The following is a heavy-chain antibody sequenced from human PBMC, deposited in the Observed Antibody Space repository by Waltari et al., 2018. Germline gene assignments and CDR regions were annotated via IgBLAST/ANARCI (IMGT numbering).Heavy chain of an antibody. Sequence: EVQLLESGVRVVQPGGSLRLSCAASGLTFSRFSMSWVRQAPGKGLEWVATMKQDGSETNYVDSVKGRFTISRDDANNSLYLQMNSLRAEDTALYYCTRGSGWYHYWGQGTLVTVSS. J-gene: IGHJ4*02. CDR3: TRGSGWYHY. V-gene: IGHV3-7*04. CDR2: MKQDGSET. D-gene: IGHD6-19*01. CDR1: GLTFSRFS.